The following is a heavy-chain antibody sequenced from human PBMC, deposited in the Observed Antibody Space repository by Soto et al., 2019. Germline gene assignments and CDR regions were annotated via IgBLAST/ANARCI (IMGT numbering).Heavy chain of an antibody. CDR2: ISAYNGNT. Sequence: ASVNVSCKSSGYTFTSYCISWVRQAPGQGLEWMGWISAYNGNTNYAQKLQGRVTMTTDTSTSTAYMELRSLRSDDTAVYYCARSTIWFGELLYPHYGMDVWGQGTTVTVSS. D-gene: IGHD3-10*01. V-gene: IGHV1-18*04. J-gene: IGHJ6*02. CDR1: GYTFTSYC. CDR3: ARSTIWFGELLYPHYGMDV.